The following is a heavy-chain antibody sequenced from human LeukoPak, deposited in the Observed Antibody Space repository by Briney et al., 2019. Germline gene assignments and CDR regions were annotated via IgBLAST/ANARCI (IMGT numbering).Heavy chain of an antibody. CDR2: ISTTSSFI. J-gene: IGHJ4*02. CDR3: ARDDINLYYGSGSYFNY. V-gene: IGHV3-21*04. D-gene: IGHD3-10*01. CDR1: GFSFSSYS. Sequence: PGGSLRLSCAASGFSFSSYSMNWVRQAPGKGLEWVSSISTTSSFIYYADSVKGRFTISRDNAKNSVYLQMTSLRAEDTAVYFCARDDINLYYGSGSYFNYWSQGTLVTVSS.